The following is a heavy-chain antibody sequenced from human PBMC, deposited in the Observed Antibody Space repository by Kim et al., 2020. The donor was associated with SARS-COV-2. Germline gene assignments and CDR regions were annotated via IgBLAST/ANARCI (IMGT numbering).Heavy chain of an antibody. V-gene: IGHV3-7*01. CDR3: VRDYGQPS. Sequence: GGSLRLSCAASGFIFSSYWMSWVRQAPGKGLEWVANIKGDGSETNYVDSAKGRFTISRDNAKNSLYLQMSSLRAEDTAGYYCVRDYGQPSWGQGTLVTVS. D-gene: IGHD3-10*01. CDR2: IKGDGSET. J-gene: IGHJ4*02. CDR1: GFIFSSYW.